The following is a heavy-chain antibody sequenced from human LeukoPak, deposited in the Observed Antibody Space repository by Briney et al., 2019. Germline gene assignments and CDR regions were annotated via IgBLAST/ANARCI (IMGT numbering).Heavy chain of an antibody. Sequence: MSSETLSLTCTVSGGSISSGGYYWRWIRQHPGKGLEWIVYIYYSGSTYHNPSLESRVTISVDTSKNQFSLKLSSVTAADTAVYYCVREVNWNSVTLFFDYWGQGTLVTVSS. CDR2: IYYSGST. CDR3: VREVNWNSVTLFFDY. D-gene: IGHD1-7*01. J-gene: IGHJ4*02. CDR1: GGSISSGGYY. V-gene: IGHV4-31*03.